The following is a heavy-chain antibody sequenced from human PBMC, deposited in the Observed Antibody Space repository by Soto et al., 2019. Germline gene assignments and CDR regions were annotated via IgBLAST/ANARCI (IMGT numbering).Heavy chain of an antibody. Sequence: GXSVKVSCKASGYTFTSYDINWVRQATGQGLEWXGWMKXNSGNTGYAQXXQGRVTMTXKTSPSTPYMELSTLRSADTAVYYCAREMVMAPWGKGTLVTVYS. CDR1: GYTFTSYD. CDR2: MKXNSGNT. V-gene: IGHV1-8*01. J-gene: IGHJ5*02. D-gene: IGHD3-22*01. CDR3: AREMVMAP.